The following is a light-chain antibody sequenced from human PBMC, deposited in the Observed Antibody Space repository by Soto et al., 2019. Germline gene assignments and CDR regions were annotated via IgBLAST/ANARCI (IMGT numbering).Light chain of an antibody. CDR3: QQYNNWPPTPPSFT. V-gene: IGKV3D-15*01. CDR1: QSVSSN. CDR2: GAS. Sequence: EIVMTQSPATLSVSPGERATLSCRASQSVSSNLAWYQQKPGQAPRLLIYGASTRATGIPARFSGSGSGTEFNLTISSLQSEDFAVYYCQQYNNWPPTPPSFTFGPGTKVDIK. J-gene: IGKJ3*01.